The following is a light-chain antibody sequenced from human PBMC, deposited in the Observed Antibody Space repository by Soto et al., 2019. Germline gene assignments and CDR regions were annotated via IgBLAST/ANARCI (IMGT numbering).Light chain of an antibody. V-gene: IGKV1-39*01. Sequence: DIQMTQSPSSLSASVGDRVTISCRASQSINAFLTWYQQKPGEAPRLLIYGASNLQGGVPSRFSGSGYGTDFTLTIRSLQPEDFALYYCQQSYSIPFTFGQGTKLEIK. J-gene: IGKJ2*01. CDR3: QQSYSIPFT. CDR1: QSINAF. CDR2: GAS.